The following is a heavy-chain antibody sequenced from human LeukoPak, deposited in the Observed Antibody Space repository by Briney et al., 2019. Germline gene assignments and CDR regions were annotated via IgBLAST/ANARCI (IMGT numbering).Heavy chain of an antibody. CDR3: ARDRGYCSGGSCQNFDY. CDR2: INPNSGGT. D-gene: IGHD2-15*01. J-gene: IGHJ4*02. Sequence: GASAKVSCKASGYTFSGYYMHWVRQAPGQGLEWMGWINPNSGGTNYAQKFQGRVTMTRDTSISTAYMELSRLRSDDTAVYYCARDRGYCSGGSCQNFDYWGQGTLATVSS. CDR1: GYTFSGYY. V-gene: IGHV1-2*02.